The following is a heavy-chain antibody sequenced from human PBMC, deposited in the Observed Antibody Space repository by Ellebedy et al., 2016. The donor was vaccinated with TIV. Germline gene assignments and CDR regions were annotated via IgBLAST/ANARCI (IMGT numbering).Heavy chain of an antibody. Sequence: GEYLKISCAASGFTFSSYWMSWVRQAPGKGLEWVANIKQDGSENYYVDSVKGRFTISSDNSKNTVYLQMNSLRAEDTGIYYCVKDQIAGDGRWVFDLWGQGTMVTVSS. CDR1: GFTFSSYW. CDR2: IKQDGSEN. CDR3: VKDQIAGDGRWVFDL. V-gene: IGHV3-7*03. J-gene: IGHJ3*01. D-gene: IGHD5-24*01.